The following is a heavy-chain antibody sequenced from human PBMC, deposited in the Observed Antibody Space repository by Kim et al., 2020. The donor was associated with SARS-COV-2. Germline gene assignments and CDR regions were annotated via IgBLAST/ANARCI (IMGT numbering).Heavy chain of an antibody. V-gene: IGHV1-18*04. J-gene: IGHJ4*02. CDR3: ARVGSVWHGFDY. Sequence: ASVKVSCKASGYTFTSYGISWVRHAPGQGLEWLGWISAYNGNTNYAQKLQGRVTMTTDTSRSTAYMELRSRRSYDTAVYYCARVGSVWHGFDYWGQRTLVTVSS. CDR2: ISAYNGNT. CDR1: GYTFTSYG.